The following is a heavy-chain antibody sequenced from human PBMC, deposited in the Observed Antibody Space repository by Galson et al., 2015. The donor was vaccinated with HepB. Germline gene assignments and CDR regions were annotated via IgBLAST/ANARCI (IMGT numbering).Heavy chain of an antibody. Sequence: SVKVSCKASGYTFTNYAVNWVRQAPGQGLEWMGWINTNTGNPTYAQGFTGRFVFSLDTSVSTAYLQISSLKAEDTAVYYCARDFTRSSWYVGVLYHYGMDVWGQGTTVTVSS. CDR1: GYTFTNYA. CDR3: ARDFTRSSWYVGVLYHYGMDV. J-gene: IGHJ6*02. V-gene: IGHV7-4-1*02. CDR2: INTNTGNP. D-gene: IGHD6-13*01.